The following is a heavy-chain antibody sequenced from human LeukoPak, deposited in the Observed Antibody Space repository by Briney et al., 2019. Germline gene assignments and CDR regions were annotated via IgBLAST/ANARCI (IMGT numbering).Heavy chain of an antibody. CDR1: GGSISSSNW. V-gene: IGHV4-4*02. CDR2: VYHSGST. Sequence: ASGTLSLTCAVSGGSISSSNWWSWVRQPPGKGLEWIGEVYHSGSTNYNPSLESRVTISVDKSKNQFSLKLSSVTAADTAVYYCASGYDSSGYYLGYWGQGTLVTVSS. D-gene: IGHD3-22*01. J-gene: IGHJ4*02. CDR3: ASGYDSSGYYLGY.